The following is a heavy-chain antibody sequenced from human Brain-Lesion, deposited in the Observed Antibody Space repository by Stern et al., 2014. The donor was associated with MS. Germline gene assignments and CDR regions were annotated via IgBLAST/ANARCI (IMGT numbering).Heavy chain of an antibody. Sequence: EVQLVESGGGLVKPGGSLRLSCAASGFTFSDSSMFWVRQAPGKGLEWVSCISSNQNYINYADSVKGRFTISRENARNSLYLQMNSLRVEDTAVYYCATVSPYTSSWYPFFDKWGQGTRVTVSS. CDR1: GFTFSDSS. CDR2: ISSNQNYI. D-gene: IGHD6-13*01. CDR3: ATVSPYTSSWYPFFDK. J-gene: IGHJ4*02. V-gene: IGHV3-21*01.